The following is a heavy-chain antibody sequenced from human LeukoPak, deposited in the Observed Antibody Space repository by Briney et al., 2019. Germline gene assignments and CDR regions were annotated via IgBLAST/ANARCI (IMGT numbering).Heavy chain of an antibody. CDR3: ARVDSGHDYGPS. D-gene: IGHD5-12*01. CDR1: GYTFTGYY. CDR2: MDPNRGDT. J-gene: IGHJ3*01. Sequence: ASVKVSCKASGYTFTGYYMHWVRQAPGQGLEWLGRMDPNRGDTNYAQKFQGRVIMTRDTSISTAYMEVSRLRSDDTAVYYCARVDSGHDYGPSWGQGTTVTVSS. V-gene: IGHV1-2*06.